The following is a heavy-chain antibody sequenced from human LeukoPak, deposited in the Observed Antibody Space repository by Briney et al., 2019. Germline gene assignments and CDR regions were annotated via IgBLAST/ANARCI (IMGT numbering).Heavy chain of an antibody. V-gene: IGHV4-34*01. Sequence: SETLSLTCAVYGGSFSGYYWSWIRQPPGKGLEWIGEINHSGSSNYNPSLKSRVTISVDTSKNQFSLKLSSVTAADTAVYYCASSVSYSTTDYWGQGTLVTVSS. CDR2: INHSGSS. D-gene: IGHD1-26*01. CDR1: GGSFSGYY. CDR3: ASSVSYSTTDY. J-gene: IGHJ4*02.